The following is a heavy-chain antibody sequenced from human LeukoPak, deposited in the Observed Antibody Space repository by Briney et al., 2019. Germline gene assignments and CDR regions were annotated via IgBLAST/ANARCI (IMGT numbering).Heavy chain of an antibody. CDR2: ISGGGDIT. CDR1: GFNFANHA. J-gene: IGHJ4*02. Sequence: GGSLRLSCAASGFNFANHAMSWDRQTPGKGQEWVSAISGGGDITYYADSVTGRFTISRDNSKDTLFLQMHSLRPGDTAVYYCVREDTPATANYWGQGTLVTISS. D-gene: IGHD2-21*02. V-gene: IGHV3-23*01. CDR3: VREDTPATANY.